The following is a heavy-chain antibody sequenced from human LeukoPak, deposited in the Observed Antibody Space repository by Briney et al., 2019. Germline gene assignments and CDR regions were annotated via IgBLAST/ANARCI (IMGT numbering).Heavy chain of an antibody. D-gene: IGHD3-10*01. CDR1: GFTVSSDY. CDR2: INSGGST. J-gene: IGHJ4*02. V-gene: IGHV3-53*01. Sequence: PGGSLRPSCAASGFTVSSDYMNWVRQAPGQGLEWVSVINSGGSTHYADSVKGRFTISRDNSKNTLYLQMNSLRAEDTAVYYCARDLYYYGSGSDNFLYYWGQGTLVTVSS. CDR3: ARDLYYYGSGSDNFLYY.